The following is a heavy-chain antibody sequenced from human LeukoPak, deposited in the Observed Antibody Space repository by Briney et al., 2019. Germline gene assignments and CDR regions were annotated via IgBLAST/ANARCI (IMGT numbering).Heavy chain of an antibody. CDR3: ARVSYYYGSGSYHAFDP. V-gene: IGHV4-59*01. D-gene: IGHD3-10*01. CDR1: GGSISSYY. CDR2: IYYSGST. Sequence: SETLSLTCTVSGGSISSYYWSWIRQPPGKGLEWIGYIYYSGSTNYNPSLKSRVTISVDTSKNQFSLKLSSVTAADTAVYYCARVSYYYGSGSYHAFDPWGQGTLVTVSS. J-gene: IGHJ5*02.